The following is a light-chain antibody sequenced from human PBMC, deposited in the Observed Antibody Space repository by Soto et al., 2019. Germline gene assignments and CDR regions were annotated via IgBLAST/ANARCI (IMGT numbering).Light chain of an antibody. CDR1: QSVSSN. V-gene: IGKV3-15*01. Sequence: EIVMTQSPATLSVSAGERATLSCRASQSVSSNLAWYQQKPGQAPRLLIYGASTRATGIPARFSGSGSGTEFTPPISSLQSEDFAVYYCQQYNNWPGTFGPGTKVDIK. CDR3: QQYNNWPGT. CDR2: GAS. J-gene: IGKJ3*01.